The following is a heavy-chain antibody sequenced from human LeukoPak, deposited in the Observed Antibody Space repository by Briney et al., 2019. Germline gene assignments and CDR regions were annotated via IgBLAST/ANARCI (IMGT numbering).Heavy chain of an antibody. CDR1: GGSISSGGYS. D-gene: IGHD2-2*01. CDR2: IYHSGST. V-gene: IGHV4-30-2*01. J-gene: IGHJ5*02. Sequence: PSQTLSLTCAVSGGSISSGGYSWSWIRQPPGKGLEWIGYIYHSGSTYYNPSLKSRVTISVDRSKNQFSLKLSSVTAADTAVYYCARGDCSSTSCYALSWFDPWGQGTLATVSS. CDR3: ARGDCSSTSCYALSWFDP.